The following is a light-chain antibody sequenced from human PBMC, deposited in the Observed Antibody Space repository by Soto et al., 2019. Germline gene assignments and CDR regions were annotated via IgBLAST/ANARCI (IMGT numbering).Light chain of an antibody. Sequence: EVVMTQSPATLSVSPGERATLSCRASQSVSSDLAWYQHKPGQAPRLLIYGASSRATGIPVRFSGSGSGTEFTLTISSLQSEDVAVYYCQHYKNRHFNFGGGTKVNI. CDR3: QHYKNRHFN. V-gene: IGKV3-15*01. CDR2: GAS. J-gene: IGKJ4*01. CDR1: QSVSSD.